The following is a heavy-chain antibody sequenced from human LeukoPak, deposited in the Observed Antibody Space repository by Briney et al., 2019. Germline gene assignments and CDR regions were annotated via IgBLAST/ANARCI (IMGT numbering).Heavy chain of an antibody. CDR3: AREGGRYYDSSGYAVVQH. Sequence: PGGSLRLSCAASGFTVSSNYMSWVRQAPGKGLEGVSVIYSGGSTYYADSVKGRFTISRDNSKNTLYLQMNSLKAEDTAVYYCAREGGRYYDSSGYAVVQHWGQGTLVTVSS. J-gene: IGHJ1*01. CDR1: GFTVSSNY. V-gene: IGHV3-53*01. CDR2: IYSGGST. D-gene: IGHD3-22*01.